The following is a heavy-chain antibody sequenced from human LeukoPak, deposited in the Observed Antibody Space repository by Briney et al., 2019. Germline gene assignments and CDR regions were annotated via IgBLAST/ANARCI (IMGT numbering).Heavy chain of an antibody. J-gene: IGHJ5*02. V-gene: IGHV3-74*01. CDR2: INSDGSTI. CDR1: GFTFSSNW. D-gene: IGHD4-11*01. Sequence: PAGSLRLSCAASGFTFSSNWMHWVRQAPGKGLVWVSRINSDGSTIGYADSVKGRFTISRDNAKNTLFLQMNSLRAEDTAVYYCTRGTTSTFDPWGQGTLVSASS. CDR3: TRGTTSTFDP.